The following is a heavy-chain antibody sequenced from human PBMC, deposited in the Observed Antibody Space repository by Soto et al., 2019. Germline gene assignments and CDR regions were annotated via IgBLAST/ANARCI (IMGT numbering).Heavy chain of an antibody. Sequence: QLQLQESGPGLVKPSETLSLTCTVSGGSISSGTYYWSWIRQPPGKGLEWIGSISYSGNTYYNPSLKSRVTISVDTSKNQFSLRLSSVTAADTAVFYCARHPEYSYDSSGYSLYWGQGTLVTVSS. CDR3: ARHPEYSYDSSGYSLY. CDR2: ISYSGNT. V-gene: IGHV4-39*01. J-gene: IGHJ4*02. D-gene: IGHD3-22*01. CDR1: GGSISSGTYY.